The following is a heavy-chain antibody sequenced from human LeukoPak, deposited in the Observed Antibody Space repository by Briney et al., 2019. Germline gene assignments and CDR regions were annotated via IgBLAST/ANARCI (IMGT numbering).Heavy chain of an antibody. Sequence: GASVKVSCKASGYTFTSYEINWVRQATGQGLEWMGWMNPNSGNTGYAQKLQGRVTMTTDTSASTAYMELRSLRSDDTAVYYCARDAFAHTTMVTSYMDVWGKGTTVTVSS. CDR2: MNPNSGNT. D-gene: IGHD5-18*01. CDR3: ARDAFAHTTMVTSYMDV. J-gene: IGHJ6*03. CDR1: GYTFTSYE. V-gene: IGHV1-8*01.